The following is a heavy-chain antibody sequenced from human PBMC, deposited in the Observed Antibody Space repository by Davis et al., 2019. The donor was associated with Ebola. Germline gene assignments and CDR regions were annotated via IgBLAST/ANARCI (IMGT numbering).Heavy chain of an antibody. V-gene: IGHV1-18*01. CDR2: ISAYNGNT. CDR3: ARAPTYYYDSSGYGLIYYFDY. J-gene: IGHJ4*02. Sequence: AASVTVSCKASGYTFTSSGISWVRQAPGQGLEWMGWISAYNGNTNYAQKLQGRVTMTTDTSPSTAYMELRSLRSDDTAVYYCARAPTYYYDSSGYGLIYYFDYWGQGTLVTVSS. D-gene: IGHD3-22*01. CDR1: GYTFTSSG.